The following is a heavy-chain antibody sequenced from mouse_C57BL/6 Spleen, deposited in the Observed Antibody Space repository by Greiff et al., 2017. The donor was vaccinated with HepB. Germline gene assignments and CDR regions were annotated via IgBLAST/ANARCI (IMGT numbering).Heavy chain of an antibody. V-gene: IGHV14-3*01. CDR3: ADIYYGNYGNFDY. CDR2: IDPANGNT. CDR1: GFNIKNTY. Sequence: VQLQQSVAELVRPGASVKLSCTASGFNIKNTYMHWVKQRPEQGLEWIGRIDPANGNTKYAPKFQGKATITADTSSNTAYLQLSSLTSEDTAIYYCADIYYGNYGNFDYGGQGTTLTVSS. J-gene: IGHJ2*01. D-gene: IGHD2-1*01.